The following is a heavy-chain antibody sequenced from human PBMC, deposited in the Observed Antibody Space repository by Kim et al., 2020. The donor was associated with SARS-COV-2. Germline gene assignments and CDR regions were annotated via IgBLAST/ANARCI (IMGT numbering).Heavy chain of an antibody. Sequence: ASVKVSCKASGYTFTSYAMHWVRQAPGQRLEWMGWINAGNGNTKYSQKFQGRVTITRDTSASTAYMELSSLRSEDTAVYYCARSVGSKWNDRRREYYFDYWGQGTLVTVSS. J-gene: IGHJ4*02. CDR2: INAGNGNT. V-gene: IGHV1-3*01. CDR3: ARSVGSKWNDRRREYYFDY. D-gene: IGHD1-1*01. CDR1: GYTFTSYA.